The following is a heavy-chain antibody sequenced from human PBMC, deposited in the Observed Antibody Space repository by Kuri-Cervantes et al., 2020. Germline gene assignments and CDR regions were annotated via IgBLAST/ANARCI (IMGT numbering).Heavy chain of an antibody. D-gene: IGHD3-10*01. Sequence: GGSLRLSCAASGFTFSTYWMSWVRQAPGRGLEWVASINKDGSETYYVDSVKGRFTISRDNAKNSLYLQMNNLRGEDTAVYYCASQRSTMVQGVAGLLDYWGQGTLVTVSS. CDR2: INKDGSET. V-gene: IGHV3-7*01. CDR1: GFTFSTYW. CDR3: ASQRSTMVQGVAGLLDY. J-gene: IGHJ4*02.